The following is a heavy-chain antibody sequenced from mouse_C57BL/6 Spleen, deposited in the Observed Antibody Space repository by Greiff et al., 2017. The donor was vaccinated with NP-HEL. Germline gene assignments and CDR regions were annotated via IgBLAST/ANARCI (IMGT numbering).Heavy chain of an antibody. J-gene: IGHJ2*01. D-gene: IGHD2-5*01. CDR2: IDPEDGET. Sequence: EVKLQESGAELVKPGASVKLSCTASGFNIKDYYMHWVKQRTEQGLEWIGRIDPEDGETKYAPKFQGKATITADTSTNTAYLQISRLTAEDAADYYCARRDSNYYDFDYWGQGTTLTVSS. V-gene: IGHV14-2*01. CDR1: GFNIKDYY. CDR3: ARRDSNYYDFDY.